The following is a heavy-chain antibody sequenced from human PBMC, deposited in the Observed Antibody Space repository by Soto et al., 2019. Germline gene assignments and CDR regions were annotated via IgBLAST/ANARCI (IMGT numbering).Heavy chain of an antibody. CDR1: GGSISSGGYS. CDR3: ARVAYCGGDCYRGFDP. Sequence: QLQLQESGSGLVKPSQTLSLTCAVSGGSISSGGYSWSWIRQPPGKGLEWIGYIYHSGSTYYNPSLKSRVTTSVDRSKNQFSLKLSSVTAADTAVYYCARVAYCGGDCYRGFDPWGQGTLVTVSS. CDR2: IYHSGST. V-gene: IGHV4-30-2*01. J-gene: IGHJ5*02. D-gene: IGHD2-21*02.